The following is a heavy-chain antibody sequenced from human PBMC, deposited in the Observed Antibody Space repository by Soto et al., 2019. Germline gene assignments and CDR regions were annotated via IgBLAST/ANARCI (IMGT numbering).Heavy chain of an antibody. CDR2: IWYDGSNK. D-gene: IGHD2-2*01. J-gene: IGHJ4*02. CDR1: GFTFSNYD. CDR3: ARDTCTSTSCSIGDY. V-gene: IGHV3-33*01. Sequence: GGSLRLSCAASGFTFSNYDMHWVRQAPGKGLEWVAVIWYDGSNKYYADSVKGRFTVSRDNSKNTLYLQMNSLRAEDTAVYFCARDTCTSTSCSIGDYWGQGTLVTVSS.